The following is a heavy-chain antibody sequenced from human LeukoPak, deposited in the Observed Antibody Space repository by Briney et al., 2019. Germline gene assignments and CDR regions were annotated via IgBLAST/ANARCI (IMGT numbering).Heavy chain of an antibody. V-gene: IGHV5-51*01. Sequence: HGESLKISCKGSGYSFTSYWIGGVRQMPGKGLEWMGIIYPGDSDTRYSPSFQGQVTISADKSISTAYLQWSSLNASDTAMYSCARRVMYYYDSSGYPFDYWGQGTLVTVSS. CDR2: IYPGDSDT. CDR3: ARRVMYYYDSSGYPFDY. J-gene: IGHJ4*02. CDR1: GYSFTSYW. D-gene: IGHD3-22*01.